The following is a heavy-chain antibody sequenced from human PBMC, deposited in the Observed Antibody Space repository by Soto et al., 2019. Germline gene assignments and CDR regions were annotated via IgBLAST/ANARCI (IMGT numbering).Heavy chain of an antibody. J-gene: IGHJ6*02. CDR3: AKAQVPAAIRDYYYYGMDV. Sequence: GGSLRLSCAASGFTFSSYGMHWVRQAPGKGLEWVAVISYDGSNKYYADSVKGRFTISRDNSKNTLYLQMNSLRAEDTAVYYCAKAQVPAAIRDYYYYGMDVWGQGTTVTVSS. CDR2: ISYDGSNK. V-gene: IGHV3-30*18. D-gene: IGHD2-2*02. CDR1: GFTFSSYG.